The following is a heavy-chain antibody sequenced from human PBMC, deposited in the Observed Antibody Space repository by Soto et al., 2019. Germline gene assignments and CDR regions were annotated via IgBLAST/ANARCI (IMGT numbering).Heavy chain of an antibody. Sequence: PGGSLRLSCAASGFTFSSYWMSWVRQAPGKGLEWVANIKQDGSEKYYVDSVKGRFTISRDNAKNSLYLQMNSLRAEDTAVYYCASDFIPSNIGEGIDYWGQGTLVTVSS. CDR3: ASDFIPSNIGEGIDY. V-gene: IGHV3-7*01. J-gene: IGHJ4*02. D-gene: IGHD3-10*01. CDR1: GFTFSSYW. CDR2: IKQDGSEK.